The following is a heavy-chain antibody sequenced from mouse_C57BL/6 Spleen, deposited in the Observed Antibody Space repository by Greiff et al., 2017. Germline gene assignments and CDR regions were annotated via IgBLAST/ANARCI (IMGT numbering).Heavy chain of an antibody. V-gene: IGHV1-69*01. CDR1: GYTFTSYW. Sequence: VQLQQPGAELVMPGASVKLSCKASGYTFTSYWMHWVKQRPGQGLEWIGEIEPSDSYTNYNQKFKGKSTLTVDKSSSPAYMQLSSLTSEDSAVYYGARSKGTTVVYFDYWGQGTTLTVSS. CDR2: IEPSDSYT. D-gene: IGHD1-1*01. CDR3: ARSKGTTVVYFDY. J-gene: IGHJ2*01.